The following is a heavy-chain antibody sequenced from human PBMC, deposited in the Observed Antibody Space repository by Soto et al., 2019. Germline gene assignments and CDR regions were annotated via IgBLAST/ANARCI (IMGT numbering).Heavy chain of an antibody. Sequence: VGSLRLSCGASGFNFSSYSMHWVRQAPGKGLEWVSYISSSSSTIYYADSVKGRFTISRDNAKNSLYLQMNSLRTEDTAVYYCAREGWPFDYWGQGTLVTVSS. CDR3: AREGWPFDY. V-gene: IGHV3-48*01. CDR2: ISSSSSTI. J-gene: IGHJ4*02. CDR1: GFNFSSYS.